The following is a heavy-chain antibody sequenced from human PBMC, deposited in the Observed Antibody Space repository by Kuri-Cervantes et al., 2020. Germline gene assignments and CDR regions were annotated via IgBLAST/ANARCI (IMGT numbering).Heavy chain of an antibody. CDR3: AKDIGITIPYYHMDV. V-gene: IGHV3-33*03. CDR1: GFTFSSYG. D-gene: IGHD2-21*01. J-gene: IGHJ6*03. CDR2: IWYDGSNK. Sequence: GESLKISCAASGFTFSSYGMHWVRQAPGKRLEWVAVIWYDGSNKYYADSVKGRFTISRDNSKNSLYLQMNSLRAEDTALYYCAKDIGITIPYYHMDVWGKGTTVTVSS.